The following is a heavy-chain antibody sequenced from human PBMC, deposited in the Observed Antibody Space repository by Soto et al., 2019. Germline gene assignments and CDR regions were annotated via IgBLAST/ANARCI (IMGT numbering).Heavy chain of an antibody. J-gene: IGHJ5*02. CDR3: ARQSTTYGSGSYDWFDP. V-gene: IGHV4-39*01. D-gene: IGHD3-10*01. CDR1: GGSISSSSYY. CDR2: IYYSGST. Sequence: SETLSLTCTVSGGSISSSSYYWGWIRQPPGKGLEWIGSIYYSGSTYYNPSLKSRVTISVDTSKNQFSLKLSSVAAAGTAVYYCARQSTTYGSGSYDWFDPWGQGTLVTVSS.